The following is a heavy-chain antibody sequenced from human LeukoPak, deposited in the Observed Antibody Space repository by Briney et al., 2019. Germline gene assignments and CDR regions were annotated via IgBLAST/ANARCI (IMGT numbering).Heavy chain of an antibody. Sequence: SVKVSCKASGGTFSSYAISWVRQAPGQGPEWMGRIIPILGIANYAQKFQGRVTITADKSTSTAYMELSSLRSEDTAVYYCARDSCSGGSCYGGYWGQGTLVTVSS. CDR1: GGTFSSYA. CDR3: ARDSCSGGSCYGGY. D-gene: IGHD2-15*01. CDR2: IIPILGIA. V-gene: IGHV1-69*04. J-gene: IGHJ4*02.